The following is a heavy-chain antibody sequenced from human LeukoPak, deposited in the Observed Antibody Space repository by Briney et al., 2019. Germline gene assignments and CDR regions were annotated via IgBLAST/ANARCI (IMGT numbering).Heavy chain of an antibody. CDR3: AKPGVHPYYFDY. J-gene: IGHJ4*02. CDR1: GFTFSSYA. D-gene: IGHD3-10*01. Sequence: GGSLRLSCAASGFTFSSYAMSWVRQAPGRGLEWVSAISGSGGSTYYADSVKGRFTISRDNSKNTLYLQMNSLRAEDTAVYYCAKPGVHPYYFDYWGQGTLVTVSS. CDR2: ISGSGGST. V-gene: IGHV3-23*01.